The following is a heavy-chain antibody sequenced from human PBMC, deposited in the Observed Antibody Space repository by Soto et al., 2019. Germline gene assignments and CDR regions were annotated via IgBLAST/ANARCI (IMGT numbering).Heavy chain of an antibody. J-gene: IGHJ4*02. Sequence: GGSLRLSCAASGFTFSNYWMHWVRQAPGKGLVWVSRIYSDASSSTYADSVKGRFTMSRDNAKNTLYLQMNSLRVEDTAVYYCAREDSGFDYWGQGILVTVSS. CDR3: AREDSGFDY. CDR2: IYSDASSS. CDR1: GFTFSNYW. V-gene: IGHV3-74*03.